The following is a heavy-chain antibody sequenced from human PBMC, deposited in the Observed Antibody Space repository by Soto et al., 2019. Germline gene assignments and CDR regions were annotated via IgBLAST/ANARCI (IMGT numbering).Heavy chain of an antibody. Sequence: QVQLVESGGGVVQPGKSLRLSCAASGFTFSTYGIHWVRQAPGKGLEWVALISYDGGSKYYGDSVKGRFIISRDNSHNTVSLQMNSLRADDPAVYFCAKEQLAMTVVVADYFDSWGQGTLVTVSS. V-gene: IGHV3-30*18. CDR1: GFTFSTYG. J-gene: IGHJ4*02. CDR2: ISYDGGSK. D-gene: IGHD3-22*01. CDR3: AKEQLAMTVVVADYFDS.